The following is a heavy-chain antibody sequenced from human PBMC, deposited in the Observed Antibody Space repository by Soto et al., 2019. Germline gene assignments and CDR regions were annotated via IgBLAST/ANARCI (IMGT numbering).Heavy chain of an antibody. V-gene: IGHV4-4*07. CDR1: GASISGFY. CDR3: VRDGTKTLRDWFDP. J-gene: IGHJ5*02. CDR2: IYATGTI. D-gene: IGHD1-1*01. Sequence: SATLSLTCTVSGASISGFYWSWIRKSAGKGLEWIGRIYATGTIDYNPSLKSRVMMSVDTSKKQFSLKLRSVTAADTAVYYCVRDGTKTLRDWFDPWGQGISVTVSS.